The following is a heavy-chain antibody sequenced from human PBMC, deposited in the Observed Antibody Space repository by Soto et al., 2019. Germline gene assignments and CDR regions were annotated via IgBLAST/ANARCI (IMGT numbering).Heavy chain of an antibody. Sequence: GGSLRLSCAASGFTFSSYWMSWVRQAPGKGLEWVANIKQDGSEKYYVDSVKGRFTISRDDAKNSLYLQMNSLRAEDTAVYYCARDVALYYDFWPGLKNLYFDLWGRGTLVTVSS. CDR3: ARDVALYYDFWPGLKNLYFDL. J-gene: IGHJ2*01. CDR1: GFTFSSYW. V-gene: IGHV3-7*03. D-gene: IGHD3-3*01. CDR2: IKQDGSEK.